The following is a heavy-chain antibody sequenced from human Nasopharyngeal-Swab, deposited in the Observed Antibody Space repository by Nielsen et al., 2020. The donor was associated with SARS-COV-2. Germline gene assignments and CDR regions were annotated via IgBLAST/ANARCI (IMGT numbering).Heavy chain of an antibody. CDR3: ARTEYGSGTNFDY. D-gene: IGHD3-10*01. CDR2: IYTGDSDT. V-gene: IGHV5-51*01. J-gene: IGHJ4*02. Sequence: GESLKISCKASGFSITNYWIGWVRQMPGRGLEWMGIIYTGDSDTRYSPSFQGQVTISANKSLSTAYLQWSSLKASDTAMYYCARTEYGSGTNFDYWGQGTLVTVSS. CDR1: GFSITNYW.